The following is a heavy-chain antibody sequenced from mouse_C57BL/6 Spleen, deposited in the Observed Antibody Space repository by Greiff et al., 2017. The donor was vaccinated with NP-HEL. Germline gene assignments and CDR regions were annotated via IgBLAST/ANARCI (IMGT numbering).Heavy chain of an antibody. V-gene: IGHV5-4*01. CDR3: AREGDYYGFFDY. D-gene: IGHD1-2*01. CDR1: GFTFSSYA. Sequence: EVQVVESGGGLVKPGGSLKLSCAASGFTFSSYAMSWVRQTPEKRLEWVATISDGGSYTYYPDNVKGRFTISRDNAKNNLYLQMSHLKSEDTAMYYCAREGDYYGFFDYWGQGTTLTVSS. CDR2: ISDGGSYT. J-gene: IGHJ2*01.